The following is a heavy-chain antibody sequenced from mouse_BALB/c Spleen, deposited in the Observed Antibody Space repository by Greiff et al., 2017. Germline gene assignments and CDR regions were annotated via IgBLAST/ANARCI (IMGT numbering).Heavy chain of an antibody. D-gene: IGHD2-4*01. CDR3: ARDGRDYDGAWFAY. Sequence: EVQRVESGGGLVQPGGSLKLSCAASGFTFSSYGMSWVRQTPDKRLELVATINSNGGSTYYPDSVKGRFTISRDNAKNTLYLQMSSLKSEDTAMYYCARDGRDYDGAWFAYWGQGTLVTVSA. V-gene: IGHV5-6-3*01. J-gene: IGHJ3*01. CDR2: INSNGGST. CDR1: GFTFSSYG.